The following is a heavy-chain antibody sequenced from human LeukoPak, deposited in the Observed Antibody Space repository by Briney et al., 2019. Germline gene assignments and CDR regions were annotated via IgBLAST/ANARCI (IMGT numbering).Heavy chain of an antibody. V-gene: IGHV4-59*01. D-gene: IGHD5-24*01. CDR2: IYYSGST. CDR3: ARGGRDGYRGAFDI. Sequence: TSETLSLTCNVSGGSISSYYWSWIRQPPGKGLEWIGYIYYSGSTNYNPSLKSRVTISVDTSKNQFSLKLSSVAAADTAVYYCARGGRDGYRGAFDIWGQGTMVTVSS. J-gene: IGHJ3*02. CDR1: GGSISSYY.